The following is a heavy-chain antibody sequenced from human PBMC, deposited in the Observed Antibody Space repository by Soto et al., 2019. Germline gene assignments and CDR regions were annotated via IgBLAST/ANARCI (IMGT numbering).Heavy chain of an antibody. CDR3: ARGGPEPLDY. V-gene: IGHV4-30-2*01. CDR2: IYHSGST. J-gene: IGHJ4*02. Sequence: SETLSLTCAVSGGSISSGGYSWSWIRQPPGKGLEWIGYIYHSGSTYYNPSLKSRVTISVDRSKNQFSLKLSSVTAADTAVYYCARGGPEPLDYWGQGTMVTVYS. CDR1: GGSISSGGYS. D-gene: IGHD2-15*01.